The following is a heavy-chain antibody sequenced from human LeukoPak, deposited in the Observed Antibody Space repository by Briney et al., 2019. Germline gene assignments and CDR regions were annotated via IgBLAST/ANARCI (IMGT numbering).Heavy chain of an antibody. V-gene: IGHV3-48*04. Sequence: GGSLRLSCAASGFTFSSYSMNWVRQAPGKGLELVSVISGSGSTIYYADSVKGRFTISRDNAKNSLYLQMNSLRAEDTAVYYCAELGITMIGGVWGKGTTVTISS. J-gene: IGHJ6*04. CDR2: ISGSGSTI. CDR3: AELGITMIGGV. D-gene: IGHD3-10*02. CDR1: GFTFSSYS.